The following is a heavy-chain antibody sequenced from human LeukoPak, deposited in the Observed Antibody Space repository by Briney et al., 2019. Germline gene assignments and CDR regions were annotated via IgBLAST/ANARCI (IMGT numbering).Heavy chain of an antibody. J-gene: IGHJ6*04. V-gene: IGHV3-7*01. CDR3: VTRLCSSSACRASSYLSFDV. D-gene: IGHD3-10*02. CDR1: GFTFNTYW. CDR2: VRQDGGEG. Sequence: PGGSLRLSCAASGFTFNTYWMTWVRQAPGRGLEWVANVRQDGGEGHYVESVKGRFTVSRDNAENSLYLQLNSLRVEDTAVYYCVTRLCSSSACRASSYLSFDVWGKGTTVTVSS.